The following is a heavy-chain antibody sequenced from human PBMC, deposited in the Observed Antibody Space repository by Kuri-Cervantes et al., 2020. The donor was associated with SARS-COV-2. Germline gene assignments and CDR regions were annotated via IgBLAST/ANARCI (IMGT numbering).Heavy chain of an antibody. V-gene: IGHV3-73*01. J-gene: IGHJ4*02. CDR1: GLTFSSYW. Sequence: GGSLRLSCAASGLTFSSYWMHWVRQAPGKGLEWVGRVRGKANNYATAYAASVKGRFTISRDDSKSMAYLQMNGLKTEDTAVYYCTTLIDYWGQGALVTVSS. CDR3: TTLIDY. CDR2: VRGKANNYAT.